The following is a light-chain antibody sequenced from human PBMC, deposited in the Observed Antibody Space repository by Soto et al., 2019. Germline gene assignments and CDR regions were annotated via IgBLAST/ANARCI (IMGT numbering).Light chain of an antibody. Sequence: DIQMTQSPSSLSASVGDRVTITCRASQSISRYLNWYQQKPGKAPKRLIYAASSLQSGVPSRFSGSGSGTDFTLTISSLQPEDFATYYCQQSYSTPLFTFGPGTKVDIK. J-gene: IGKJ3*01. CDR2: AAS. V-gene: IGKV1-39*01. CDR1: QSISRY. CDR3: QQSYSTPLFT.